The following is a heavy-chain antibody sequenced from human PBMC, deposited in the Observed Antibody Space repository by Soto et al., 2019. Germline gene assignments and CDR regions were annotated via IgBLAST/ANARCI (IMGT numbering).Heavy chain of an antibody. J-gene: IGHJ3*02. CDR3: ATNPFSGWERPDDAFDI. Sequence: QVQLVQSGSEVKKPGASVKVSCKASGYTFTGDYMHWVRQAPGQGLEWMGWINPNSGGTNYAQKFQGWVTMTRDTSISTAYIELSRLRSDDTAVSYCATNPFSGWERPDDAFDIWGQGTMVTVSS. CDR2: INPNSGGT. D-gene: IGHD6-19*01. V-gene: IGHV1-2*04. CDR1: GYTFTGDY.